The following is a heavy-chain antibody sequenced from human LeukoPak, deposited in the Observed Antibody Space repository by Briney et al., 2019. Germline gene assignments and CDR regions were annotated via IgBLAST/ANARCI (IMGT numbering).Heavy chain of an antibody. CDR2: INHSGST. D-gene: IGHD2-2*01. CDR1: DGSFSGYY. CDR3: ARLRRGIVVVPAVKRGFDY. J-gene: IGHJ4*02. Sequence: EPSETLSLTCAVYDGSFSGYYWSWIRQPPGKGLEWIGEINHSGSTNYNPSLKSRVTISVDTSKNQFSLKLSSVTAADTAVYYCARLRRGIVVVPAVKRGFDYWGQGTLVTVSS. V-gene: IGHV4-34*01.